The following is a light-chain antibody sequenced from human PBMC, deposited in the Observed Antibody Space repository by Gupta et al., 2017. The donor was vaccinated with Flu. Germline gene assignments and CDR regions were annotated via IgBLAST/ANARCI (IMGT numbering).Light chain of an antibody. J-gene: IGKJ2*01. CDR3: QQYYSYSYT. CDR2: KAS. V-gene: IGKV1-5*03. CDR1: QSVGKW. Sequence: DIQMTQSPSTLSASVGDRVTITCRASQSVGKWLAWYQQKPGKAPKVLIYKASSLESEVPSRLSGSGSETEFTLTISSLQPDDFATYYCQQYYSYSYTFGQGTKLEIK.